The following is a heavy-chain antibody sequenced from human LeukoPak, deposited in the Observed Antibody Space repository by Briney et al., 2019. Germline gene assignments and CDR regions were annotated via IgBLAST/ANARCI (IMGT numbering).Heavy chain of an antibody. CDR3: AKGGGYEAQYYYYYLDV. J-gene: IGHJ6*03. D-gene: IGHD5-12*01. CDR2: VSGSGTNT. CDR1: GFSFSSYA. V-gene: IGHV3-23*01. Sequence: GGSLRLSCAASGFSFSSYAMNWVRQAPGKGLEWVSGVSGSGTNTYYADSVKGRFTVSRDNSKNTLYLQMKSLRAEDTAVYYCAKGGGYEAQYYYYYLDVWGKGTTVTISS.